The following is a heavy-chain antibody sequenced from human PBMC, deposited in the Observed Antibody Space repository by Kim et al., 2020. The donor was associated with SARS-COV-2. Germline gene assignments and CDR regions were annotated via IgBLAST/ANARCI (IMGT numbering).Heavy chain of an antibody. V-gene: IGHV3-9*01. CDR3: ARCASEVTIFGVVITPMDV. D-gene: IGHD3-3*01. CDR2: ISWNSGSI. Sequence: GGSLRLSCAASGFTFGDYAMHWVRQAPGKGLEWVSGISWNSGSIGYADSVKGRFTISRDNAKNSLYLQMNSLRAEDTALYYCARCASEVTIFGVVITPMDVWGQGTTVTVSS. CDR1: GFTFGDYA. J-gene: IGHJ6*02.